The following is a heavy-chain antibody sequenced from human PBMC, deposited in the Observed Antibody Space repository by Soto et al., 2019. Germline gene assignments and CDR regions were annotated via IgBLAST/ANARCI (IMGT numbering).Heavy chain of an antibody. V-gene: IGHV4-30-2*01. CDR3: ARDQLEGNWFDP. CDR1: GGSISSGGYS. D-gene: IGHD1-1*01. J-gene: IGHJ5*02. CDR2: IYHSGST. Sequence: QLQLQESGSGLVRPSQTLSLTCAVSGGSISSGGYSWNWIRQPPGKGLEWIGYIYHSGSTLYNPSLKSRVTISVDKSKNQFSLKRNSATAADTAVYYCARDQLEGNWFDPWGQGTLVTVSS.